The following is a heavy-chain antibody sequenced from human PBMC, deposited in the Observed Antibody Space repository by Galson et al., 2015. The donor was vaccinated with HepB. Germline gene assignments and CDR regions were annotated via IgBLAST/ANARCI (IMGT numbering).Heavy chain of an antibody. D-gene: IGHD1-26*01. J-gene: IGHJ4*02. V-gene: IGHV1-69*02. CDR3: ARGGPRYSGSYELDY. CDR2: IIPILGIA. Sequence: SVKVSCKASGGTFSSYTISWVRQAPGQGLEWMGRIIPILGIANYAQKFQGRVTITADKSTSTAYMELSSLRSEDTAVYYCARGGPRYSGSYELDYWGQGTLVTVSS. CDR1: GGTFSSYT.